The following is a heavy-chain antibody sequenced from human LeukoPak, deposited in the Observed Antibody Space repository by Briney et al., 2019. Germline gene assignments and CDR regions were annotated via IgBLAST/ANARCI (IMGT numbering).Heavy chain of an antibody. J-gene: IGHJ4*02. D-gene: IGHD6-6*01. CDR1: EFTVSTNY. CDR3: ARSYSSSSGGLYYFDY. Sequence: GGSLRLSCAAPEFTVSTNYMSWVRQAPGKGLEWISVIHSGGGTYYADSVKGRFTISRDNSNNTLYLQMNSLRAEDTAVYYCARSYSSSSGGLYYFDYWGQGTLVTVSS. CDR2: IHSGGGT. V-gene: IGHV3-53*01.